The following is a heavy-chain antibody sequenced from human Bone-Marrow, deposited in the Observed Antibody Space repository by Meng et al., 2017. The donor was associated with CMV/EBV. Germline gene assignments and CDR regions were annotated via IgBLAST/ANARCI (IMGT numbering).Heavy chain of an antibody. CDR1: GGTFSSYT. V-gene: IGHV1-69*05. Sequence: SVKVSCKASGGTFSSYTISWVRQAPGQGLERMGGIIPIFGTANYAQKFQGRVTITTDESTSTAYMELNSLRAEDTAVYYCAGIAVAGRGGWGQGTLVTVSS. CDR2: IIPIFGTA. D-gene: IGHD6-19*01. CDR3: AGIAVAGRGG. J-gene: IGHJ4*02.